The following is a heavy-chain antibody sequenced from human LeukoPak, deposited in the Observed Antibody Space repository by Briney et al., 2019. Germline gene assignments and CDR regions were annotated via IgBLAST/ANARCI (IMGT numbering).Heavy chain of an antibody. D-gene: IGHD3-22*01. Sequence: SETLSLTCTVSGGSISSYYWSWIRQPPGKGVEWIGYIYYSGSTNYNPSLKSRVTISVDTSKNQFSLKLSSVTAADTAVYYCARVDSSGYYPLTYWGQGTLVTVSS. CDR3: ARVDSSGYYPLTY. J-gene: IGHJ4*02. CDR2: IYYSGST. V-gene: IGHV4-59*01. CDR1: GGSISSYY.